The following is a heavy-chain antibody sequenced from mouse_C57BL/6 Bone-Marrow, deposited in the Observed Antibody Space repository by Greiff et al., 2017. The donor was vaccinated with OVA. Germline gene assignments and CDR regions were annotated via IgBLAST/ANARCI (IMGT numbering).Heavy chain of an antibody. V-gene: IGHV1-55*01. CDR3: ARVIYYGNSFDY. CDR1: GYTFTSYW. J-gene: IGHJ2*01. CDR2: IYPGSGST. Sequence: QVQLQQPGAELVKPGASVKMSCKASGYTFTSYWITWVKQRPGQGLEWIGDIYPGSGSTNYNEKFKSKATLTVDTSSSTAYMQLSSLTSEDSAVYYCARVIYYGNSFDYWGQGTTLTVSS. D-gene: IGHD2-1*01.